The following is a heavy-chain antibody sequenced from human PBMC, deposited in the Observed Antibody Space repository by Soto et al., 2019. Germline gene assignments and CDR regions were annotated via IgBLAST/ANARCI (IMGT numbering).Heavy chain of an antibody. D-gene: IGHD1-26*01. CDR2: ILPIFGTA. CDR3: ARGAAADYYYYGMDV. V-gene: IGHV1-69*13. CDR1: GGPCSSYD. J-gene: IGHJ6*02. Sequence: SGEVSCTPSGGPCSSYDISWVGQARGQLLEWMGCILPIFGTANYAQKFQGRVTITADESTSTAYMELSSLRSEDTAVYYCARGAAADYYYYGMDVWGQGTTVTVSS.